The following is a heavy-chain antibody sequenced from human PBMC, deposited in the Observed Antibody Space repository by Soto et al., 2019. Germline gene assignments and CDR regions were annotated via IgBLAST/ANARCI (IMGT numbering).Heavy chain of an antibody. D-gene: IGHD5-12*01. V-gene: IGHV4-39*07. J-gene: IGHJ4*02. Sequence: SETLSLTCPVSGVSISSSDFYWGWLRQTPGKGLEFIGSMYYSGSTYYNPSLKSRVTVSVDTSKNQFSLKLSSVTAADTAVYYCASLSGIVATTTGVVRPRAADYWGQGTLVTVSS. CDR2: MYYSGST. CDR1: GVSISSSDFY. CDR3: ASLSGIVATTTGVVRPRAADY.